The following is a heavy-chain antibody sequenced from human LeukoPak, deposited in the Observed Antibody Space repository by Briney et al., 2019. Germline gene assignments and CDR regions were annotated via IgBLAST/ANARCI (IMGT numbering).Heavy chain of an antibody. Sequence: PGGSLRLSCAASGFTFSSYSMNWVRQAPGKGLEWVSYISSSSSTIYYADSVKGRFTISRDNAKNSLYLQMNSLRAEDTAVYYCAREGYSSSWYWGDPSYYFDYWGQGTLVTVSS. J-gene: IGHJ4*02. CDR2: ISSSSSTI. D-gene: IGHD6-13*01. CDR3: AREGYSSSWYWGDPSYYFDY. V-gene: IGHV3-48*01. CDR1: GFTFSSYS.